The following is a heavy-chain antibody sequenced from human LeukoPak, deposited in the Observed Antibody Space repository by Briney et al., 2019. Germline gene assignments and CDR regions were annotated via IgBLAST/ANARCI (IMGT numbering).Heavy chain of an antibody. CDR1: GGTFSSYA. D-gene: IGHD6-6*01. J-gene: IGHJ6*03. V-gene: IGHV1-69*01. CDR2: IIPIFGTA. Sequence: GASVKVSCKASGGTFSSYAISWVRQAPGQGLEWMGGIIPIFGTANYAQKFQGRVTITADESTSTAYMELSSLRSEDTAVYYCARDEYSSSSTPLRYYYYYYMDVWGKGTTVTVSS. CDR3: ARDEYSSSSTPLRYYYYYYMDV.